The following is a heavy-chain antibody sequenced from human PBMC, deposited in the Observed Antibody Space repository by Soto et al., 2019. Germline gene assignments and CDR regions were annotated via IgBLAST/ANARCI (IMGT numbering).Heavy chain of an antibody. CDR2: IKPNEGTT. V-gene: IGHV1-46*01. CDR3: ARGGLRFLEWFGPAFDI. D-gene: IGHD3-3*01. J-gene: IGHJ3*02. CDR1: GYTFTSDL. Sequence: GASVKVSCKAFGYTFTSDLMHWVRQAPGQGLEWMGIIKPNEGTTTYAQKFQGRVTMTRDTSTITVYMELRSLKSEDTAVYYCARGGLRFLEWFGPAFDIWGQGTMVTVSS.